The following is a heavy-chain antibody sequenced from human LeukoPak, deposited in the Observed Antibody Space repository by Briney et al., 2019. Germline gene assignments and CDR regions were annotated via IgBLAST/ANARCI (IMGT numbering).Heavy chain of an antibody. V-gene: IGHV4-31*03. CDR1: GGSISSGGYY. J-gene: IGHJ4*02. Sequence: PSETLSLTCTVSGGSISSGGYYWSWIRQHPGKGLEWMGNIYYSGSTYYNPSLKSRVTISVDTSKNQFSLKLSSVTAADTAVYYCARENWKYFDYWGQGTLVTVSS. CDR3: ARENWKYFDY. D-gene: IGHD1-1*01. CDR2: IYYSGST.